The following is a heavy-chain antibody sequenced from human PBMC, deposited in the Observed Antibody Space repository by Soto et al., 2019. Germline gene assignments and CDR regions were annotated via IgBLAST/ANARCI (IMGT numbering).Heavy chain of an antibody. CDR3: ARSSPRVVSPWDY. Sequence: SGTLSITCIVSGVSILSYYWSWIRQPPGKGLEWIGHIYYSGSTNYNPSLKSRVTISVDTSKNHFSLKLSSVTAADTAVYYCARSSPRVVSPWDYWGQGTLVTVSS. CDR1: GVSILSYY. D-gene: IGHD3-3*01. CDR2: IYYSGST. V-gene: IGHV4-59*01. J-gene: IGHJ4*02.